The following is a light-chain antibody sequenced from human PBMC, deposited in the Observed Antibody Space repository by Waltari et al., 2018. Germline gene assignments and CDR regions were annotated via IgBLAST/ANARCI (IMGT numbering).Light chain of an antibody. J-gene: IGKJ2*01. CDR2: LGS. CDR3: MQARQTVRGYT. CDR1: QSLLHSNGYNY. Sequence: LSLPVTPGEPASISCRSSQSLLHSNGYNYLDWYLQKPGQSQQLLIYLGSNRASGVPDRFSGSGSGTDFTLKISRVEAEDVGVYYCMQARQTVRGYTFGHGTKLEIK. V-gene: IGKV2-28*01.